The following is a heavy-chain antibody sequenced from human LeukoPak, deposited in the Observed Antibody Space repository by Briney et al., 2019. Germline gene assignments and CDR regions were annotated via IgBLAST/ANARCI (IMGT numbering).Heavy chain of an antibody. Sequence: ASVKVSCKASGYTFTGNYMHWVRQAPGQGLEWMGWINPNSGGTNYAQKFQGRVTMTRDTSISTAYMELSRLRSDDTAVYYCARSYYDSSGYSNWFDPWGQGTLVTVSS. J-gene: IGHJ5*02. CDR1: GYTFTGNY. CDR2: INPNSGGT. D-gene: IGHD3-22*01. CDR3: ARSYYDSSGYSNWFDP. V-gene: IGHV1-2*02.